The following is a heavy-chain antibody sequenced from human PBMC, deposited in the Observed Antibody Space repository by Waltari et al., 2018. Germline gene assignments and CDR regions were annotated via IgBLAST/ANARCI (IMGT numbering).Heavy chain of an antibody. J-gene: IGHJ4*02. V-gene: IGHV4-34*01. CDR1: GGSFSGYY. CDR2: INHSGST. CDR3: ARGLKYYDFWSGYRN. D-gene: IGHD3-3*01. Sequence: QVQLQQWGAGLLKPSETLSLTCAVYGGSFSGYYWSGIRQPPGKGLEWIGEINHSGSTNYNPSLKSRVTISVDTSKNQFSLKLSSVTAADTAVYYCARGLKYYDFWSGYRNWGQGTLVTVSS.